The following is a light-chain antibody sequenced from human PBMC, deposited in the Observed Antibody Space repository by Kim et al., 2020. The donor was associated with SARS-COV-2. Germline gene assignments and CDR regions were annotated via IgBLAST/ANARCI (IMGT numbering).Light chain of an antibody. CDR3: QQYNNWPYT. CDR2: SAS. V-gene: IGKV3-15*01. Sequence: SVSPGERAPLSCRASQSVSSNLAWYQQKPAQAPRLLIYSASTRATGIPARFSGSGSGTEFTLTITSLQSEDFAAYYCQQYNNWPYTFGQGTKLEI. CDR1: QSVSSN. J-gene: IGKJ2*01.